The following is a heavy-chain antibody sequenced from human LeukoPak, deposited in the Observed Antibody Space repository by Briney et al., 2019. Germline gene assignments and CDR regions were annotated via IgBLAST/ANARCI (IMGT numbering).Heavy chain of an antibody. D-gene: IGHD3-22*01. CDR1: GFTFSSYS. CDR3: ARDSHDSSGYYYALDWFDP. Sequence: GSLRLSCAASGFTFSSYSMNWVRQAPGKGLEWVSSISSSSSYIYYADSVKGRFTISRDNAKNSLYLQMNSLRAEDTAVYYCARDSHDSSGYYYALDWFDPWGQGTLVTVSS. V-gene: IGHV3-21*01. J-gene: IGHJ5*02. CDR2: ISSSSSYI.